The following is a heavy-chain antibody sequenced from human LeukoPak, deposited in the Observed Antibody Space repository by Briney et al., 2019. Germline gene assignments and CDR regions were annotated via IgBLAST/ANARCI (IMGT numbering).Heavy chain of an antibody. CDR2: ISGTSRTI. J-gene: IGHJ4*02. CDR3: ARDPNVETSNFDF. CDR1: GFTFSDYE. D-gene: IGHD3-10*02. Sequence: GSLRLSCAASGFTFSDYEMNWIRQAPGKGLEWVAYISGTSRTIYYADSVKGRFTISRDNAKRSLYLQMDSLRAEDTALYYCARDPNVETSNFDFWGQGTLVTVSS. V-gene: IGHV3-48*03.